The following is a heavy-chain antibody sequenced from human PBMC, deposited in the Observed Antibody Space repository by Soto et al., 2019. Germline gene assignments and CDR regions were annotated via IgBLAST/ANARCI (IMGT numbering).Heavy chain of an antibody. CDR3: AREGYTSSSIQCFLDS. J-gene: IGHJ4*02. CDR1: GGTFSSYG. CDR2: IIPFLGTT. V-gene: IGHV1-69*10. D-gene: IGHD6-6*01. Sequence: SVKVSCKASGGTFSSYGISWVRQAPGQGLEWMGRIIPFLGTTTYAQNFQDRPTVTAYTSTNTASMQLSSLRPDDTCVYYCAREGYTSSSIQCFLDSWGQGTLFTVSS.